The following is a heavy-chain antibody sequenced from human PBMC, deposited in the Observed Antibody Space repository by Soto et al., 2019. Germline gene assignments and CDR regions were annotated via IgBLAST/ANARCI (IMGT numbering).Heavy chain of an antibody. V-gene: IGHV3-9*01. CDR1: GFTFDDYA. CDR3: AMSNSNDLYYHFES. J-gene: IGHJ4*02. CDR2: INWNSDTI. Sequence: GGSLRLSCAASGFTFDDYATHWVRQAPGKGLEWVSGINWNSDTIGYADSVKGRFTVSRDNAKGSLLLQMSSLRAEDTAVYFCAMSNSNDLYYHFESWGQGTPVTVSS. D-gene: IGHD3-22*01.